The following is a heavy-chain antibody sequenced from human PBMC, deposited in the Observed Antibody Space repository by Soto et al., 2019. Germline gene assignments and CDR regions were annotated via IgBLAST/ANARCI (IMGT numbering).Heavy chain of an antibody. CDR3: ATSSWTTVTSDY. D-gene: IGHD4-17*01. CDR2: INPSGGST. V-gene: IGHV1-46*01. Sequence: GASVKVSCKASGYTFTSYYMHWVRQAPGQGLEWMGIINPSGGSTSYAQKFQGRVTMTRDTSTSTVYMELSSLRSEDTAVYYCATSSWTTVTSDYWGQGTRVTVSS. CDR1: GYTFTSYY. J-gene: IGHJ4*02.